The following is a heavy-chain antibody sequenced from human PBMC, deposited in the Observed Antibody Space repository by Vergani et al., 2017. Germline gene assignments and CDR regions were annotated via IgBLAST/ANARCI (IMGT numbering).Heavy chain of an antibody. D-gene: IGHD3-16*01. V-gene: IGHV3-30*02. Sequence: QVQLVESGGGVVQRGGSLRLSCATSGSTLSNYYMQWIRQGPGKGLEFVAFIQFDGSNQYYADSVKGRFTLSRDFSKNTLYLQMNSLRTDDTATYYCAKHFRGWGIDYWGQGTQVIVSS. CDR2: IQFDGSNQ. CDR1: GSTLSNYY. CDR3: AKHFRGWGIDY. J-gene: IGHJ4*02.